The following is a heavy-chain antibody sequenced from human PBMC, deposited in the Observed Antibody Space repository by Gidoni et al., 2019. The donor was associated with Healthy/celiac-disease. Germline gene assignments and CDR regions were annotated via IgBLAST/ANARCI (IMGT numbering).Heavy chain of an antibody. J-gene: IGHJ4*02. CDR1: GGSFSGYY. CDR2: INHSGST. Sequence: QVQLQQWGAGLLKPSETLSLTCAVYGGSFSGYYWSWIRQPPGKVREWIGEINHSGSTNYNPSLKSRVTISVDTSKNQFSLKLSSVTAADTAVYYCARVSRRRASDYWGQGTLVTVSS. CDR3: ARVSRRRASDY. V-gene: IGHV4-34*01.